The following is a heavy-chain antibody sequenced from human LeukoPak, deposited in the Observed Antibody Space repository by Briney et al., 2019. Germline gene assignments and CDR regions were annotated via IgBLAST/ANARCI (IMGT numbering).Heavy chain of an antibody. V-gene: IGHV3-21*01. Sequence: PGRSLRLSCAASGFTFSSYGMHWVRQAPGKGLQWVSTISVSGENTYYADSVKGRFTISRDNAKNSLYLQMNSLRAEDTAVYYCAKTLLGYCSGGSCSRPFDYWGQGTLVTVSS. D-gene: IGHD2-15*01. CDR2: ISVSGENT. CDR3: AKTLLGYCSGGSCSRPFDY. J-gene: IGHJ4*02. CDR1: GFTFSSYG.